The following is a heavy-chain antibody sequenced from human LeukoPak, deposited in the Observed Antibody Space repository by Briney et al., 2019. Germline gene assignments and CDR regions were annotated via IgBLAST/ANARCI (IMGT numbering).Heavy chain of an antibody. V-gene: IGHV3-23*01. D-gene: IGHD6-19*01. J-gene: IGHJ4*02. Sequence: GGSLRLSCAASGFTFSSYGMSWVRQAPGKGLEWVSAISGSGGSTYYADSVKGRFTIPRDNSKNTLYLQMNSLRAEDTAVYYCAKVQGHSSGWYRFDYWGQGTLVTVSS. CDR2: ISGSGGST. CDR1: GFTFSSYG. CDR3: AKVQGHSSGWYRFDY.